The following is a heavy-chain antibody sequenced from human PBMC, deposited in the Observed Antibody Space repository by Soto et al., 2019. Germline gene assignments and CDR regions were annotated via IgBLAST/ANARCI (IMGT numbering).Heavy chain of an antibody. CDR2: TYYRSKWYN. J-gene: IGHJ5*02. CDR1: GDSVSSNSAA. V-gene: IGHV6-1*01. D-gene: IGHD3-9*01. CDR3: AREGTTGGPWLEEINWFDP. Sequence: QVQLQQSGPGLVKPSQTLSLTCAISGDSVSSNSAAWNWIRQSPSRGLEWLGRTYYRSKWYNDYAVSVKSRITINPDTSKNQFSLQLNSVTPEDTAVYYCAREGTTGGPWLEEINWFDPWGQGTLVTVSS.